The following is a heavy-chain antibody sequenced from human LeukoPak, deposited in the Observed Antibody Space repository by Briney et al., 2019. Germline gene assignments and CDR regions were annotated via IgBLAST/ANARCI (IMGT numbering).Heavy chain of an antibody. CDR1: GYSISSGYY. CDR2: ISYSGST. J-gene: IGHJ5*01. Sequence: SETLSLTCTVSGYSISSGYYWGCVRQPPGKGLEWIGSISYSGSTFYTASLKSRVTISLDTCTTQFSLSLSSVTAPDTAVYYCARESGEIIEPAVVGWFDSRGQGTMV. D-gene: IGHD3-10*01. CDR3: ARESGEIIEPAVVGWFDS. V-gene: IGHV4-38-2*02.